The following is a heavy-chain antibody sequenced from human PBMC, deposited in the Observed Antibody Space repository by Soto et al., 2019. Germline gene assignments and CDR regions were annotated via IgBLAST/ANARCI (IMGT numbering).Heavy chain of an antibody. CDR3: ARGLRAAVGTGSRFRY. J-gene: IGHJ4*02. V-gene: IGHV4-34*01. CDR1: GGSFSGYY. Sequence: QVQLQQWGAGLLKPSETLSLTCAVYGGSFSGYYWSWIRQAPGKGLEWIGEINNSGNSNSNPSLKSRVTISLAASKNQFSLRLNSVTAADTGVYYCARGLRAAVGTGSRFRYWGQGTLVTVSS. D-gene: IGHD6-13*01. CDR2: INNSGNS.